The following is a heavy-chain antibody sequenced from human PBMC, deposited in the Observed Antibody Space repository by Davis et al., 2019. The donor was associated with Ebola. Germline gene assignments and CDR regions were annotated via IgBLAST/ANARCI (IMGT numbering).Heavy chain of an antibody. D-gene: IGHD4-17*01. V-gene: IGHV4-34*01. CDR1: GGSFSGYY. J-gene: IGHJ4*02. Sequence: SETLSLTCAVYGGSFSGYYWSWIRQHPGKVLEWIGEINHSGSTNYNPSLKSRVTISVDTSKNQFSLKLSSVTAADTAVYYCARAYTVTTFFFDYWGQGTLVTVSS. CDR3: ARAYTVTTFFFDY. CDR2: INHSGST.